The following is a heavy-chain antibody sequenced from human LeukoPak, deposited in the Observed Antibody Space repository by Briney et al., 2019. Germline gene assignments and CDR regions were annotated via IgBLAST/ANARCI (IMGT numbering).Heavy chain of an antibody. J-gene: IGHJ4*02. CDR1: GYTFTDYY. V-gene: IGHV1-2*02. CDR3: ARAQRMVYAIRGYYFDY. CDR2: INPDNGGT. D-gene: IGHD2-8*01. Sequence: ASVKVSCKASGYTFTDYYMHWMRQAPGQGLEWLGWINPDNGGTKYAQKFQGRVTMTRDTSISAAYMELSRLRSDDTAVYYCARAQRMVYAIRGYYFDYWGQGTLVTVSS.